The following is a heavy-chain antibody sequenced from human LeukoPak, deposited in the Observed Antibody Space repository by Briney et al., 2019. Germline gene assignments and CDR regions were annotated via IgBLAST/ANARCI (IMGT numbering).Heavy chain of an antibody. J-gene: IGHJ5*02. CDR3: ARGISSSWYNWFDP. CDR1: GYSISSGYY. D-gene: IGHD6-13*01. V-gene: IGHV4-61*01. Sequence: SETLSLTCTVSGYSISSGYYWSWIRQPPGKGLEWIGYIYYSGSTNYNPSLKSRVTISVDTSKNQFSLKLSSVTAADTAVYYCARGISSSWYNWFDPWGQGTLVTVSS. CDR2: IYYSGST.